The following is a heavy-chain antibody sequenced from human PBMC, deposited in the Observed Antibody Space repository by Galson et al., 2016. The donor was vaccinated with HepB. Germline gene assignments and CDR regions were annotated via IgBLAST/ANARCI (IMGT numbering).Heavy chain of an antibody. CDR2: IGDTGSRI. J-gene: IGHJ4*02. CDR1: GFTFSSYS. Sequence: SLRLSCAASGFTFSSYSMNWVRQAPGKGLEWVSYIGDTGSRIYYADSAKGRFTISRDNAKNSVYLQMNSLRDDDTAVYYCARDVSPYASPPDYWGQGTLATVSS. D-gene: IGHD2-2*01. V-gene: IGHV3-48*02. CDR3: ARDVSPYASPPDY.